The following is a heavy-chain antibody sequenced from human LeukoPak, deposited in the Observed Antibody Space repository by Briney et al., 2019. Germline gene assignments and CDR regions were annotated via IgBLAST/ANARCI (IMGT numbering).Heavy chain of an antibody. J-gene: IGHJ4*02. CDR3: ARHPAGSFDY. CDR2: ICYSGST. CDR1: GGSISSSSYY. Sequence: SETLSLTCTVSGGSISSSSYYWGWLRQPPGKGLEWIGSICYSGSTYYNPSLKSRVTISVDTSKNQFSLKLSSVTAADTAVYYCARHPAGSFDYWGQGTLVTVSS. V-gene: IGHV4-39*01.